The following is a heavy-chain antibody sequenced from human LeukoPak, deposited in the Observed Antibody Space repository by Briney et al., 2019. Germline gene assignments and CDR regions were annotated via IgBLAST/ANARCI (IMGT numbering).Heavy chain of an antibody. D-gene: IGHD3-16*01. J-gene: IGHJ3*02. CDR1: GYTLTELS. CDR3: ATDIEWGTHGAFDI. V-gene: IGHV1-24*01. CDR2: FDPEDGET. Sequence: ASVKVSCKVSGYTLTELSIHWVRQAPGKGLQWMGRFDPEDGETIYAQKFQGRVTMTEDTSTDTAYMEVRSLRSEDTAVYYCATDIEWGTHGAFDIWGQGTMVTVSS.